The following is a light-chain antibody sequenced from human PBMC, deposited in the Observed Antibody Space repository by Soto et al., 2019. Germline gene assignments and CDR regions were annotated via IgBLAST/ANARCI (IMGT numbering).Light chain of an antibody. CDR3: QSYDTSVSASYV. J-gene: IGLJ1*01. Sequence: QSVLTQPPSVSGAPGQRVTISCTGSSSNIGAGYEVHWYQHLPGKAPKLLIYGNTNRPSGVPDRFSGSKSGTSASLAITGIQAEDEADYYCQSYDTSVSASYVFGGGTKVTVL. CDR2: GNT. V-gene: IGLV1-40*01. CDR1: SSNIGAGYE.